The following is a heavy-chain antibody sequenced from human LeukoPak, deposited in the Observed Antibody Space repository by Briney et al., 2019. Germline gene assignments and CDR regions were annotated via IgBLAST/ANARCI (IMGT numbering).Heavy chain of an antibody. CDR3: VRDIATTPVY. Sequence: GGSLSLSCAASGFTFSSYWMPWVRQAPGKGLVWVSRIVSDGSSATYADSVRGRFTVSRDNAKSTLFLQMNSLTPEDTAVYYCVRDIATTPVYWGKGALVTVSS. D-gene: IGHD2-15*01. CDR2: IVSDGSSA. CDR1: GFTFSSYW. J-gene: IGHJ4*02. V-gene: IGHV3-74*01.